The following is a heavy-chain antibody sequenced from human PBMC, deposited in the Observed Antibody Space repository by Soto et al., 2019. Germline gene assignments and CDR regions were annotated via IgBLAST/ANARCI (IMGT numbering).Heavy chain of an antibody. D-gene: IGHD2-2*02. CDR3: ATLVPAPIKLFPRLGWFDP. V-gene: IGHV1-69*01. CDR1: GGTFSSET. Sequence: QVQLVQSGAEVKKPGSSVKVSCKASGGTFSSETITWVRQAPGQGLEWMGGIIPITDTANYAQNFQGRVTITADESTSTVYMEISSLRSEDTAVYYCATLVPAPIKLFPRLGWFDPWGQGTLVTVSS. J-gene: IGHJ5*02. CDR2: IIPITDTA.